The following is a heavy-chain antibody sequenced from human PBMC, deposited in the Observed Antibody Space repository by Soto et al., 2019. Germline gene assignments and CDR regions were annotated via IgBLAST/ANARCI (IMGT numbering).Heavy chain of an antibody. CDR2: SIPIFGTA. V-gene: IGHV1-69*12. CDR1: GGTFSSYA. Sequence: QVQLVQSGAEVKKPGSSVKVSCKASGGTFSSYAIRWVRQAPGQGLEWMGGSIPIFGTANYAQKFQGIVTITADESTSTASVELSSLRSEDTAAYYCARHVPAAGYYYGMDVWGQGTTVTVSS. CDR3: ARHVPAAGYYYGMDV. D-gene: IGHD2-2*01. J-gene: IGHJ6*02.